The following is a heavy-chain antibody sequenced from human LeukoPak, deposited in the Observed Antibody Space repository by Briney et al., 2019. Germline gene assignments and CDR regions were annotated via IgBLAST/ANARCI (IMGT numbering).Heavy chain of an antibody. CDR2: IRYDGSNK. Sequence: WGSLRLSCAASGFTFSSYGMHWVRQAPGKGLEWVAFIRYDGSNKYYADSVKGRFTISRDNSKNTLYLQMNSLRAEHTAVYYCAKDALQDGSYPYYFDYWGQGTLVTVSS. CDR3: AKDALQDGSYPYYFDY. CDR1: GFTFSSYG. V-gene: IGHV3-30*02. J-gene: IGHJ4*02. D-gene: IGHD1-26*01.